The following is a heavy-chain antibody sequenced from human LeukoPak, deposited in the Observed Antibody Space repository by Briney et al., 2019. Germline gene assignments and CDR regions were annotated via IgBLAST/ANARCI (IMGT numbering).Heavy chain of an antibody. V-gene: IGHV3-30*18. D-gene: IGHD6-19*01. CDR1: GFTFSSYG. Sequence: PGRSLRLSCAASGFTFSSYGMHWVRRAPGKGLEWVAVISYDGSNKYYADSVKGRFTISRDNSKNTLYLQMNSLRAEDTAVYYCAKSASGWYAPPFDYWGQGTLVTVSS. J-gene: IGHJ4*02. CDR2: ISYDGSNK. CDR3: AKSASGWYAPPFDY.